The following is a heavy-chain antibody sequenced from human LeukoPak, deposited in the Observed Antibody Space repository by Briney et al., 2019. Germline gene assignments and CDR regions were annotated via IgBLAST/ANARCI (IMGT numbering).Heavy chain of an antibody. J-gene: IGHJ4*02. Sequence: SETLSLTCTVSGGSISSGSYYWSWIRQPAGKGLDWIGRIYTSGSTNYNPSLKSRVTISVDTSKNQFSLKLSSVTAADTAVYYCARAADSSGYFYYFDYWGQGTLVTVSS. D-gene: IGHD3-22*01. CDR3: ARAADSSGYFYYFDY. CDR2: IYTSGST. CDR1: GGSISSGSYY. V-gene: IGHV4-61*02.